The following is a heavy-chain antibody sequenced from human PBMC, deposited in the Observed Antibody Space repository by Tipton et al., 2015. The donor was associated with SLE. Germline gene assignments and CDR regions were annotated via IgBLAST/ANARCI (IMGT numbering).Heavy chain of an antibody. CDR1: GGSIGSFY. Sequence: LRLSCTVSGGSIGSFYWSWIRQPPGKGLEWIGNIDYTANPNYSPSLKSRVTISIDTSTNHFSLKLRSVTAADTAVYYCARSWNDPPPDLGCWGQGTLVTVSS. D-gene: IGHD1-1*01. CDR3: ARSWNDPPPDLGC. CDR2: IDYTANP. V-gene: IGHV4-59*01. J-gene: IGHJ4*02.